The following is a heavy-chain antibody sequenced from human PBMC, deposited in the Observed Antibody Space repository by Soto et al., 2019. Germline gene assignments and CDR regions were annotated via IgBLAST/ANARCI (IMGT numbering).Heavy chain of an antibody. CDR1: GGSFSGYY. CDR3: ASRGYCSGGSCYSRVFDY. V-gene: IGHV4-34*01. D-gene: IGHD2-15*01. Sequence: QVQLQQWGAGLLKPSETLSLTCAVYGGSFSGYYWSWIRQPPGKGLEWIGEIDHSGSTNYNPSLKNRVTISVDTSKNQFSLKLSSVTAADTAVYYCASRGYCSGGSCYSRVFDYWGQGTLVTVSS. CDR2: IDHSGST. J-gene: IGHJ4*02.